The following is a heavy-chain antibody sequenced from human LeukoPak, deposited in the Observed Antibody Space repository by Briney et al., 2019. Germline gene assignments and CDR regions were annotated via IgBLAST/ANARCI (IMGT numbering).Heavy chain of an antibody. J-gene: IGHJ5*02. V-gene: IGHV4-61*08. CDR3: ARIRINWFDP. D-gene: IGHD3-10*01. CDR2: IYYSGST. CDR1: GGSISSGGYY. Sequence: SETLSLTCTVSGGSISSGGYYWSWIRQPPGKGLEWIGYIYYSGSTNYNPSLKSRVTISVDTSKNQFSLKLSSVTAADTAVYYCARIRINWFDPWGQGTLVTVSS.